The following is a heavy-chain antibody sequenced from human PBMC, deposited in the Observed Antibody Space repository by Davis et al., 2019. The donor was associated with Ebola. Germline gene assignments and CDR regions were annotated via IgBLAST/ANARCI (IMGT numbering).Heavy chain of an antibody. J-gene: IGHJ4*02. Sequence: GESLKISCAASGFTFSSSAMHWVRQAPGKGLEWVAFISYDGSNQYYADSVKGRFTIARDNSKNTLYLQMNSLRVEDTAVYNCASGLYGDYSDGYWGQGTLVTVSS. CDR2: ISYDGSNQ. CDR1: GFTFSSSA. D-gene: IGHD4-17*01. V-gene: IGHV3-30-3*01. CDR3: ASGLYGDYSDGY.